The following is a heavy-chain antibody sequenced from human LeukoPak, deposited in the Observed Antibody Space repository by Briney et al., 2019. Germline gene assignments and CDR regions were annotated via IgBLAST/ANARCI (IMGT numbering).Heavy chain of an antibody. CDR3: ARGNEMDY. CDR1: GYTFTGNY. J-gene: IGHJ4*02. V-gene: IGHV1-2*02. D-gene: IGHD1-1*01. CDR2: INPNTGGT. Sequence: ASVKVSCKASGYTFTGNYLHWVRQAPGQGLEWMGWINPNTGGTNSAQKFQGRVTMTRDTSISTAYMELSSLRSDDTAVYYCARGNEMDYWSQGTLVTVSS.